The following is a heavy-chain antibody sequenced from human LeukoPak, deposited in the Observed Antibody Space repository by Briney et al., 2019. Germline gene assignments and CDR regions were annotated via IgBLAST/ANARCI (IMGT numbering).Heavy chain of an antibody. J-gene: IGHJ4*02. CDR3: AKGGSYRYDYYFDY. Sequence: PGRSLRLSCAASGFTFDDYAMHWVRQAPGKGLEWVSGISWNSGSIGYADSVKGRFTISRDNAKNSLYLQMNSLRAEDMALYYCAKGGSYRYDYYFDYWGQGTLVTVSS. V-gene: IGHV3-9*03. D-gene: IGHD3-16*02. CDR2: ISWNSGSI. CDR1: GFTFDDYA.